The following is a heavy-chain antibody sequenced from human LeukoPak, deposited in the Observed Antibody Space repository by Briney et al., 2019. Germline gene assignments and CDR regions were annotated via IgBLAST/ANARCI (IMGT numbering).Heavy chain of an antibody. CDR2: ISYDESNK. J-gene: IGHJ4*02. Sequence: PGRSLRLSCAASGFTFSTYGMHWVRQAPGKGLEWVAVISYDESNKHYTDSVKGRFTISRDNSKNTLYLQMNNLRAEDTAVYYCARGYDILTGTYPYPLGFVDYWGQGTLVTVSS. CDR1: GFTFSTYG. V-gene: IGHV3-30*03. D-gene: IGHD3-9*01. CDR3: ARGYDILTGTYPYPLGFVDY.